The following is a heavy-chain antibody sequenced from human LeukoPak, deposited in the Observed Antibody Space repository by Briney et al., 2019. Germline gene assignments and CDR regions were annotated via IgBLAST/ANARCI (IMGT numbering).Heavy chain of an antibody. D-gene: IGHD3-3*01. CDR3: ARAPYDFWSGYYLVGSQPNFDP. CDR2: IYSGGST. V-gene: IGHV3-66*01. Sequence: GSLRLSCAASGFTVSSNYMSWVRQAPGKGLEWVSVIYSGGSTYYADSVKGRFTISRDNSKNTLYLQMNSLRAEDTAVYYCARAPYDFWSGYYLVGSQPNFDPWGQGTLVTVSS. CDR1: GFTVSSNY. J-gene: IGHJ5*02.